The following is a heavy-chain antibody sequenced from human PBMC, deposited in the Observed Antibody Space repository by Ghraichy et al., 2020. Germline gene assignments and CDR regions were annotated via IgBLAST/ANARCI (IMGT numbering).Heavy chain of an antibody. CDR3: ARASYCGGDCYGRYFDY. CDR1: GFTFSSYS. CDR2: ISSSSSTI. Sequence: GGSLRLSCAASGFTFSSYSMNWVRQAPGKGLEWVSYISSSSSTIYYADSVKGRFTISRDNAKNSLYLQMNSLRDEDTAVYYCARASYCGGDCYGRYFDYWGQGTLVTVSS. V-gene: IGHV3-48*02. D-gene: IGHD2-21*02. J-gene: IGHJ4*02.